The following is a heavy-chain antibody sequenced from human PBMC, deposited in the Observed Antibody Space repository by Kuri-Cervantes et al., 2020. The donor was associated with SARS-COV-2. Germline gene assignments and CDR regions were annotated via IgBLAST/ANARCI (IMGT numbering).Heavy chain of an antibody. J-gene: IGHJ3*02. D-gene: IGHD5-24*01. CDR2: ISYDGSNK. CDR3: AREEITRDAFDI. CDR1: GFTFSSYA. V-gene: IGHV3-30-3*01. Sequence: GESLKISCAASGFTFSSYAMYWVRQAPGKGLEWVAVISYDGSNKYYADSVKGRFTISRDNSKNTLYLQMNSLRAEDTAVYYCAREEITRDAFDIWGQGTMVTVSS.